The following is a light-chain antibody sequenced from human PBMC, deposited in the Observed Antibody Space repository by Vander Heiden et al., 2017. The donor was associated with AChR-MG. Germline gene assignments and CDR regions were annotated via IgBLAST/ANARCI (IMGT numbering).Light chain of an antibody. Sequence: QSALTQPASVSGSPGQSLPISCTGTSSDIGGYNYVSWYQHHPGKAPKFMIYDVTKRPSGVSNRFSGSKSGNTASLTITGLLAEDEADYYCASYTSSSSLPYVFGTGTKVTVL. J-gene: IGLJ1*01. V-gene: IGLV2-14*03. CDR1: SSDIGGYNY. CDR2: DVT. CDR3: ASYTSSSSLPYV.